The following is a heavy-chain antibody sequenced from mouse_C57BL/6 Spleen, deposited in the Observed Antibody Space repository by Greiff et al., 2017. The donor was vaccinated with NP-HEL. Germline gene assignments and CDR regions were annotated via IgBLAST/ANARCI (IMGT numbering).Heavy chain of an antibody. V-gene: IGHV1-52*01. J-gene: IGHJ2*01. CDR2: IDPSDSET. Sequence: QVQLQQPGAELVRPGSSVKLSCKASGYTFTSYWMHWVKQRPIQGLEWIGNIDPSDSETHYNQKFKDKATLTVDKSSSTAYMQLSSLTSEDSAVYYCARHGSSYWYFDYWGQGTTLPVSS. CDR1: GYTFTSYW. D-gene: IGHD1-1*01. CDR3: ARHGSSYWYFDY.